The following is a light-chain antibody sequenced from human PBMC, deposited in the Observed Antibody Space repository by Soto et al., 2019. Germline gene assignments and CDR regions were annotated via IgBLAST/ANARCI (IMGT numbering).Light chain of an antibody. J-gene: IGLJ2*01. V-gene: IGLV2-14*03. CDR2: DVS. Sequence: QSALTQPASVSGSPGQSITISCTGTSSDVGTYNYVSWYQHQPGKAPKLMIYDVSNRPSGVSNRFSGSKSGNTASLTISGLQAEDEADYYCSSYTSSSTLLFGGGTKLTVL. CDR1: SSDVGTYNY. CDR3: SSYTSSSTLL.